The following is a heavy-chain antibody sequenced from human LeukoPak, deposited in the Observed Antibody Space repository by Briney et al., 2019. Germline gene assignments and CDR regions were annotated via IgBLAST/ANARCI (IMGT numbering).Heavy chain of an antibody. CDR2: IRYDGSNK. Sequence: GSLRLSCAASGFTFSSYGMHWVRQAPGKGLEWVAFIRYDGSNKYYADSVKGRFTISRDNSKNTLYLQMNSLRAEDTAVYYCARSIAVAGRFDYWGQGTLVTVSS. D-gene: IGHD6-19*01. CDR1: GFTFSSYG. CDR3: ARSIAVAGRFDY. V-gene: IGHV3-30*02. J-gene: IGHJ4*02.